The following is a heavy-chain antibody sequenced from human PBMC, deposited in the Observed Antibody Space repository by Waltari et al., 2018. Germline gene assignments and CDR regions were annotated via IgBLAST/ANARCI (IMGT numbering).Heavy chain of an antibody. CDR1: GYTFTDWY. CDR2: ISHNRGGT. V-gene: IGHV1-2*06. CDR3: ARVRRDPLDFDY. J-gene: IGHJ4*02. Sequence: QVQLVQSGAEVKKPGASVKVSCKASGYTFTDWYMYWVRQAPGQGLGWMGRISHNRGGTNYEQKFQGRVTMTRDTSKNQFSLKLSSVTAADTALYYCARVRRDPLDFDYWGQGALVIVSS.